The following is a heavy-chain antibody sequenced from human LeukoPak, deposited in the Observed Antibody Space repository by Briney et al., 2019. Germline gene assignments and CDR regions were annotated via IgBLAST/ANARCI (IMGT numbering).Heavy chain of an antibody. Sequence: GRSLRLSCAASGFTIDDYAMHWVRQAPGKGLEWVSGISWNSGSIGYADSVKGRFTISRDNAKNSLYLQMNSLRAEDTALYYCAKDPNYDFWSGYYNGGFDYWGQGTLVTVSS. CDR1: GFTIDDYA. CDR2: ISWNSGSI. V-gene: IGHV3-9*01. D-gene: IGHD3-3*01. CDR3: AKDPNYDFWSGYYNGGFDY. J-gene: IGHJ4*02.